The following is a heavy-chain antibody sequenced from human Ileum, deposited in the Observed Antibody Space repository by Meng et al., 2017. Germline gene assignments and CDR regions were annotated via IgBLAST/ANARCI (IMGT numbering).Heavy chain of an antibody. D-gene: IGHD7-27*01. CDR3: ARDYWGSLDY. CDR2: AANSFDPSP. J-gene: IGHJ4*02. V-gene: IGHV4-61*08. Sequence: HLQESGPGLVLPAAPLSLMCTVLAGSVGSADSHWGRLRQPPGKGLEWIGYAANSFDPSPNYNPSLKSRVTISLDTPKNQFSLKLTSVTAADTAVYYCARDYWGSLDYWGQGILVTVSS. CDR1: AGSVGSADSH.